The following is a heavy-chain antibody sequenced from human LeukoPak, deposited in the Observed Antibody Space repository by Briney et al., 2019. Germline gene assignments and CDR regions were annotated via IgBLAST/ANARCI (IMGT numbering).Heavy chain of an antibody. D-gene: IGHD1-26*01. V-gene: IGHV3-74*01. CDR2: INSDGSST. CDR1: GFTFSSYW. J-gene: IGHJ3*02. CDR3: ARVGGSNAFDI. Sequence: GGSLRLSCAASGFTFSSYWVHWVRQAPGKGLVWVSPINSDGSSTSYADSVKGRFTISRDNAKNTLSLQMNSLRAEDTAVYYCARVGGSNAFDICGQGTMVIVSS.